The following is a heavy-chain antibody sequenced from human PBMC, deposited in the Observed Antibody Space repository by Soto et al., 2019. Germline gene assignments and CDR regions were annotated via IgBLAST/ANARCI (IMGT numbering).Heavy chain of an antibody. V-gene: IGHV1-46*01. Sequence: ASVKVSCKASGYTFTSYYMHWVRQAPGQGLEWMGIINPSGGSTSYAQKFQGRVTMTRDTSTSTVYMELSSLRSEDTAVYYCERNWVXRDFRYFFYLGLDVWGQGTTVTVSS. J-gene: IGHJ6*02. CDR1: GYTFTSYY. CDR3: ERNWVXRDFRYFFYLGLDV. D-gene: IGHD2-21*02. CDR2: INPSGGST.